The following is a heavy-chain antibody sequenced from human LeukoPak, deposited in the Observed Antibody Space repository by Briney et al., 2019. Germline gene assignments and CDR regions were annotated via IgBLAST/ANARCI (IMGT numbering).Heavy chain of an antibody. CDR3: ARGSSGYSYGYDY. Sequence: PGGSLRLSCAASGCTFSSYSMNWVRQAPGKGLEWVSSISSSSSYIYYADSVKGRFTISRDNAKNSLYLQMNSLRAEDTAVYYCARGSSGYSYGYDYWGQGTLVTVSS. CDR1: GCTFSSYS. J-gene: IGHJ4*02. D-gene: IGHD5-18*01. V-gene: IGHV3-21*01. CDR2: ISSSSSYI.